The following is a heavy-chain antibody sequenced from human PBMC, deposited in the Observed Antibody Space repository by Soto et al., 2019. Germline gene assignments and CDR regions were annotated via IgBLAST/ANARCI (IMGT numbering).Heavy chain of an antibody. CDR2: IDPSDSYT. CDR1: GYCFTNYR. J-gene: IGHJ4*02. D-gene: IGHD3-22*01. Sequence: GERLESSWKSSGYCFTNYRISWVRQMPGKGLEWMGRIDPSDSYTNYSPSFQGHVTISADKSISTAYLQWSSLKASDTAMYYCVQYYYYSSGSHFDYWGQGTLVIVS. V-gene: IGHV5-10-1*01. CDR3: VQYYYYSSGSHFDY.